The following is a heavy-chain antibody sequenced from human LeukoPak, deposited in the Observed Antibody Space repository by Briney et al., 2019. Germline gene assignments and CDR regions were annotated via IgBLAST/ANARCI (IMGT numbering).Heavy chain of an antibody. V-gene: IGHV5-51*01. CDR2: IYPGDSDT. Sequence: GESLKISCKGSGYSLTSYWIGWVRQMPGKGLEWMGIIYPGDSDTRYSPSFRGQVTISADKSISTAYLQWSSLKASDTAMYYCARLTTTVTRFFDYWGQGTLVTVSS. J-gene: IGHJ4*02. CDR1: GYSLTSYW. D-gene: IGHD4-17*01. CDR3: ARLTTTVTRFFDY.